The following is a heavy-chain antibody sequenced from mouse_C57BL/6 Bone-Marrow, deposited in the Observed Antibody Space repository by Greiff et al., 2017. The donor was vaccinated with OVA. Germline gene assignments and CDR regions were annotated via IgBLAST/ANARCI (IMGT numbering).Heavy chain of an antibody. CDR3: ASDPSTTVVAKGFDY. D-gene: IGHD1-1*01. Sequence: VQLQQSGPGLVAPSQSLSITCTVSGFSLTSYGVDWVRQSPGKGLEWLGVIWGVGNTNYNSAPKSRLSISKSNSKDQVFLKMNSQQTDDTAMYYGASDPSTTVVAKGFDYWGQGTTLTVSS. CDR1: GFSLTSYG. CDR2: IWGVGNT. J-gene: IGHJ2*01. V-gene: IGHV2-6*01.